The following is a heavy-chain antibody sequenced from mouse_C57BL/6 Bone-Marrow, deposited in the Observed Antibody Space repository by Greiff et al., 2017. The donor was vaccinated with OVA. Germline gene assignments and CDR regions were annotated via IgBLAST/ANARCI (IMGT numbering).Heavy chain of an antibody. J-gene: IGHJ1*03. Sequence: VQLQQSGAELLKPGASVKLSCKATGYTFTGYWIEWVKQRPGHGLEWIGEILPGSGSTNYHEKFKGKATFTADTSSNTAYMQLSSLTTEDSAIYYCARSGYGSSYVYFDVWGTGTTVTVSS. D-gene: IGHD1-1*01. V-gene: IGHV1-9*01. CDR1: GYTFTGYW. CDR3: ARSGYGSSYVYFDV. CDR2: ILPGSGST.